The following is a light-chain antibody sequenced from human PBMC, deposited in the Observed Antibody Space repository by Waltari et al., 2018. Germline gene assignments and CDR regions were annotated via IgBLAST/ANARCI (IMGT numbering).Light chain of an antibody. CDR3: CSYADSNIFVV. Sequence: QSALTQPRSVSGSPGQSVTISCTGTSSVLGGYNYVPWYQQHPGKAPKLMIYDVNNRPSGVPDRFSGSKSGNTASLTISGLQAEDEADYYCCSYADSNIFVVFGGGTKLTVL. CDR2: DVN. V-gene: IGLV2-11*01. J-gene: IGLJ2*01. CDR1: SSVLGGYNY.